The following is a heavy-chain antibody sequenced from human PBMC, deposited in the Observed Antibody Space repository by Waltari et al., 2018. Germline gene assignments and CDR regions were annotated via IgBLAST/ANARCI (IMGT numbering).Heavy chain of an antibody. J-gene: IGHJ5*02. V-gene: IGHV4-38-2*01. D-gene: IGHD6-25*01. Sequence: QVQLQESGPGLVKPSETLSLTCAVSGYSISSGYYWGWIRQPPGKGLEWIGSIYHSGSTYYNPSRKSRVTISVDTSKNQFSLKLSSVTAADTAVYYCARVSGPGWFDPWGQGTLVTVSS. CDR3: ARVSGPGWFDP. CDR1: GYSISSGYY. CDR2: IYHSGST.